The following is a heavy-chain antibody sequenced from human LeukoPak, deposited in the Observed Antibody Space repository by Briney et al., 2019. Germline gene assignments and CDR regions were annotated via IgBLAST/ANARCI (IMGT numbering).Heavy chain of an antibody. CDR2: IYTSGST. D-gene: IGHD4-17*01. CDR1: SGSISSSY. Sequence: RSSETLSLTCTVSSGSISSSYWNWIRQTAGKGLEWIGRIYTSGSTSYNPSLKSRVTMSIDTSKNQFSLKLSSVSAADTAVYYCARGAVTFDYWGQGTLVTVSS. V-gene: IGHV4-4*07. J-gene: IGHJ4*02. CDR3: ARGAVTFDY.